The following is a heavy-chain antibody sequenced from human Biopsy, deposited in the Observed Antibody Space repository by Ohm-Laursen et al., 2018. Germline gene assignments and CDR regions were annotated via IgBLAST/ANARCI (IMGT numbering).Heavy chain of an antibody. J-gene: IGHJ5*02. Sequence: PSETLSLTCTVSGGSIGNNNYYWGWIRQPPGKGLEWIGSIFYRGSTHYKPSLKSRVNISVDTSKNQFSLKLNSVTAADTAVYYCARDYDTSGYYYVSWGQGTLVTVSS. CDR1: GGSIGNNNYY. CDR2: IFYRGST. D-gene: IGHD3-22*01. CDR3: ARDYDTSGYYYVS. V-gene: IGHV4-39*01.